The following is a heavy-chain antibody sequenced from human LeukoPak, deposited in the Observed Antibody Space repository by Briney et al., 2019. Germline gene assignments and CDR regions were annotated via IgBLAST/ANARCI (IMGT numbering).Heavy chain of an antibody. V-gene: IGHV3-11*01. J-gene: IGHJ6*02. D-gene: IGHD1-1*01. CDR3: AREEEQLERLGGPAYYYGMDV. CDR2: ISSSCSTI. CDR1: GFTLSHYY. Sequence: PGGSLTLSCPASGFTLSHYYLSWIRHAPGPGQEWVSYISSSCSTIYYADSVKGQFTLPRDNAKNSLYLQMNSLRAEDTAVYYCAREEEQLERLGGPAYYYGMDVWGQGTTVTVSS.